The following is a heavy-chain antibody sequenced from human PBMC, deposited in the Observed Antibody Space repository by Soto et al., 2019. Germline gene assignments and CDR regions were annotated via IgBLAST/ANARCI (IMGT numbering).Heavy chain of an antibody. D-gene: IGHD1-1*01. CDR1: GFTFSMYW. CDR3: TRGPRSTSTGTGAF. CDR2: INDDGSHT. J-gene: IGHJ4*02. Sequence: GGSLRLTCAASGFTFSMYWMHWVRQVPGKGPEWVSRINDDGSHTNYADSVKGRFTISRDNAKNTLYLQMNDLRAEDTAVYYCTRGPRSTSTGTGAFWGQGTLVTVSS. V-gene: IGHV3-74*01.